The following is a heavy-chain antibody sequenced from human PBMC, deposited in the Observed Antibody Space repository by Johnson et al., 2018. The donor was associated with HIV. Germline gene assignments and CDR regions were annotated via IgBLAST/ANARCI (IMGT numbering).Heavy chain of an antibody. CDR2: IGYDGSDK. Sequence: QVQLVESGGGVVQPGRSLRLSCAASGFTFSSYAMHWVRQAPGKGLEWVAVIGYDGSDKYYADSVKGRVTISRENPKNTVYLQMNKLRAEDTAVYYCARARDWNYGDIWGQGTMVTVSS. CDR1: GFTFSSYA. V-gene: IGHV3-30*04. CDR3: ARARDWNYGDI. J-gene: IGHJ3*02. D-gene: IGHD1-7*01.